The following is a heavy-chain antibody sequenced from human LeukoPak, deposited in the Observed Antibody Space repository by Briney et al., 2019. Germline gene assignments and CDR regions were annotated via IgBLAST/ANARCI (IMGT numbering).Heavy chain of an antibody. CDR3: ARGSGPPVDAFDI. CDR2: ISSSSSYI. V-gene: IGHV3-21*01. J-gene: IGHJ3*02. CDR1: GFTFSSYR. D-gene: IGHD1-26*01. Sequence: GGSLRLSCAASGFTFSSYRMNWVRQAPGKGLEWVSSISSSSSYIYYADSVKGRFTISRGNAKNSLYLQMNSLRAEDTAVYYCARGSGPPVDAFDIWGQGTMVTVSS.